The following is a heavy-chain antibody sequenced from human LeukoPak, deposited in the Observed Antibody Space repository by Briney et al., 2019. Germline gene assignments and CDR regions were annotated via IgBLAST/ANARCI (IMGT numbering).Heavy chain of an antibody. CDR2: INTNTGNP. Sequence: ASVKVSCKASGYTFTNYAMNWVRQAPGQGLEWMGWINTNTGNPTYAQGFTGRFVFSLDTSVSTAYLQISSPKAEDTAVYYCARELNYYDSSGHPGHWGQGTLVTVSS. V-gene: IGHV7-4-1*02. CDR3: ARELNYYDSSGHPGH. J-gene: IGHJ4*02. D-gene: IGHD3-22*01. CDR1: GYTFTNYA.